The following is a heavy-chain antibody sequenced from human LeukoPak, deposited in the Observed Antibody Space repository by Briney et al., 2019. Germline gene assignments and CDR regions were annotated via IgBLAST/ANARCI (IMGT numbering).Heavy chain of an antibody. CDR3: ARGDSAYDLFGHIDY. J-gene: IGHJ4*02. V-gene: IGHV1-69*13. Sequence: EASVKVSCKASVGTFSNYAISWVRQAPGQGLEWMGGIIPIFGTANYAQKFQGRVTITADESTSTAYMELSSLRSKDTAVYYCARGDSAYDLFGHIDYWGQGTLVTVSS. CDR1: VGTFSNYA. CDR2: IIPIFGTA. D-gene: IGHD5-12*01.